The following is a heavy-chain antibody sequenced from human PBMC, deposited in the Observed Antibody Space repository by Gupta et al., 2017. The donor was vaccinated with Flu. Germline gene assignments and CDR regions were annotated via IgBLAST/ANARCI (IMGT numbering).Heavy chain of an antibody. CDR3: ARQASITGTAADFDY. CDR1: GGSVNSRDHY. Sequence: QLQLQESGPGLVKPSEALSLICTVSGGSVNSRDHYWAWIRQPPGKGLEYIGNIFDSGSNSYNPSLKSRVTISVDTPKNQFSLRMNSVSAADTAIYYCARQASITGTAADFDYWGQGALVTVSS. V-gene: IGHV4-39*01. D-gene: IGHD1-7*01. CDR2: IFDSGSN. J-gene: IGHJ4*02.